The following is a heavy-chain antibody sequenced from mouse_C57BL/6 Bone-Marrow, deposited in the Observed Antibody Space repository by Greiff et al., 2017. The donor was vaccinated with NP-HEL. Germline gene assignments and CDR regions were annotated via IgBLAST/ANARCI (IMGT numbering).Heavy chain of an antibody. V-gene: IGHV1-39*01. CDR3: ARRGYYGSPLDFDV. Sequence: EVKLQESGPELVKPGASVKISCKASGYSFTDYNMNWVKQSNGKSLEWIGVINPNYGTTSYNQKFKGKATLTVDQSSSTAYMQLNSLTSEDSAVYYCARRGYYGSPLDFDVWGTGTTVTVSS. D-gene: IGHD1-1*01. CDR1: GYSFTDYN. J-gene: IGHJ1*03. CDR2: INPNYGTT.